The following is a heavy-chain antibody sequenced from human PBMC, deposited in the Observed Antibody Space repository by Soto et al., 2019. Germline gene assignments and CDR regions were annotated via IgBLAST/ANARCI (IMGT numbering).Heavy chain of an antibody. CDR1: GGSISSDDYY. CDR3: AREAAGILNWFDP. J-gene: IGHJ5*02. D-gene: IGHD6-25*01. Sequence: PSETLSLTCNVSGGSISSDDYYWSWIRQPPGKGLEWIGYIYHSGSSYYNPSLQSRVTISVDTSKNQFSLKLSSVTAADTAVYYCAREAAGILNWFDPWGQGTLVTVSS. CDR2: IYHSGSS. V-gene: IGHV4-30-4*01.